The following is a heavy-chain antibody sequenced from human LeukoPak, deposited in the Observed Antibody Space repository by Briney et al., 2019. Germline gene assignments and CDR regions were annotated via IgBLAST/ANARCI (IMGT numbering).Heavy chain of an antibody. D-gene: IGHD1-26*01. J-gene: IGHJ4*02. CDR3: ARGRSGSYLYYFDY. Sequence: ASVKVSCKASGYTFAGYYMHWVRQAPGQGLEWMGWINPNSGGTNYAQKFQGRVTMTRDMSTSTVYMELSSLRSEDTAVYYCARGRSGSYLYYFDYWGQGTLVTVSS. V-gene: IGHV1-2*02. CDR1: GYTFAGYY. CDR2: INPNSGGT.